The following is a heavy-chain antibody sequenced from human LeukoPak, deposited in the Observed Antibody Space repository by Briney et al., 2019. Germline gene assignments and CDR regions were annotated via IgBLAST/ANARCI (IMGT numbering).Heavy chain of an antibody. CDR2: ISVYNGNT. J-gene: IGHJ4*02. V-gene: IGHV1-18*01. CDR1: GYTFTNYG. D-gene: IGHD3-3*01. CDR3: ARGGSVTIFGVTVPFDY. Sequence: ASVMVCCKASGYTFTNYGFNWVRQAPGQGLEWMGWISVYNGNTNYAQNLQGRLTMTTDTSTSTAYMELRSLRSDDTAVYYCARGGSVTIFGVTVPFDYWGQGTLVTVSS.